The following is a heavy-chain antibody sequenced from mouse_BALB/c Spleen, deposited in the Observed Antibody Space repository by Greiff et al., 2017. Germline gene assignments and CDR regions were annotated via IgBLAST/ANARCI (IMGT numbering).Heavy chain of an antibody. J-gene: IGHJ4*01. CDR3: AREVLGYYAMDY. CDR2: ISSGSSTI. V-gene: IGHV5-17*02. Sequence: EVKLVESGGGLVQPGGSRKLSCAASGFTFSSFGMHWVRQAPEKGLEWVAYISSGSSTIYYADTVKGRFTISRDNPKNTLFLQMTSLRSEDTAMYYCAREVLGYYAMDYWGQGTSVTVSS. CDR1: GFTFSSFG.